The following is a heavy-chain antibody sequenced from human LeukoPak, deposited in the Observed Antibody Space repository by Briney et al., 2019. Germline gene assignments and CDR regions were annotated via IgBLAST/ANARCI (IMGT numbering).Heavy chain of an antibody. Sequence: PGGSLRLSCAASGSTFSSYWMSWVRPPPGKGLAWVANIKQDGSEKYYVDSVKGRFTISRDNAKNSLYLQMNSLRAEDTAVYYCASGIAAADPYYFDYWGQGTLVTVSS. D-gene: IGHD6-13*01. J-gene: IGHJ4*02. V-gene: IGHV3-7*03. CDR1: GSTFSSYW. CDR3: ASGIAAADPYYFDY. CDR2: IKQDGSEK.